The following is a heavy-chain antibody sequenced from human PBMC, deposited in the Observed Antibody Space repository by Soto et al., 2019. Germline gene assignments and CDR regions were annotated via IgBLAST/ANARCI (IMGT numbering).Heavy chain of an antibody. D-gene: IGHD4-4*01. V-gene: IGHV4-31*03. CDR3: ARRREIYSKWYDCMDV. CDR2: IYYSGST. J-gene: IGHJ6*02. CDR1: GGSISSCGHY. Sequence: QVQLQESGPGLVNPSQTLSLTCTVSGGSISSCGHYWSWIRQHPGKGLEWIVDIYYSGSTYNNPYLKSRVSISLDTSKNQFALKLSSVTAAETAVYYCARRREIYSKWYDCMDVWGQGTTVTVSS.